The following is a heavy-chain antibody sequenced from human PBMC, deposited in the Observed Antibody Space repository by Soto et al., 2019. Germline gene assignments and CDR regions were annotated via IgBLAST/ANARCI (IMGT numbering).Heavy chain of an antibody. J-gene: IGHJ3*02. D-gene: IGHD7-27*01. Sequence: QVQLVESGGGVVQPGKSLRLSCAASGFTFSSYAMHWVRQAPGKGLEWVSIIWYDGSEKYYADSVKGRFNISRDNSKNTLFWQTNILRGEGTSVYFCARSWRWGYGPFDIWGQGTLVTVSS. V-gene: IGHV3-33*01. CDR3: ARSWRWGYGPFDI. CDR1: GFTFSSYA. CDR2: IWYDGSEK.